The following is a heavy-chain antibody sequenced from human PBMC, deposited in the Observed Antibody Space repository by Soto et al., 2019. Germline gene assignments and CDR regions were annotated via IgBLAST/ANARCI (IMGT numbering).Heavy chain of an antibody. CDR1: GGSISSGGYS. CDR3: ARVSSRHYYDSSGYLDY. D-gene: IGHD3-22*01. CDR2: IYHSGST. J-gene: IGHJ4*02. Sequence: QLQLQESGSGLVKPSQTLSLTCAVSGGSISSGGYSWSWIRQPPGKGLEWIGYIYHSGSTYYNPFLKSRVTISVDTSKNQFSLKLSSVTAADTAVYYCARVSSRHYYDSSGYLDYWGQGTLVTVSS. V-gene: IGHV4-30-2*01.